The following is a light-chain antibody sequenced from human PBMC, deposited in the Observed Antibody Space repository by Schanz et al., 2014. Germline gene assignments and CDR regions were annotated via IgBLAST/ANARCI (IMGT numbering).Light chain of an antibody. CDR1: SSDVGSYNL. V-gene: IGLV2-14*02. CDR3: ASWDDSLNARV. J-gene: IGLJ3*02. CDR2: EGS. Sequence: QSALTQPASVSGSPGQSITISCTGTSSDVGSYNLVSWYQKHPGKAPKLMIYEGSKRPSGVSNRFSGSKSGNTASLTISGLQTEDEADYYCASWDDSLNARVFGGGTKLTVL.